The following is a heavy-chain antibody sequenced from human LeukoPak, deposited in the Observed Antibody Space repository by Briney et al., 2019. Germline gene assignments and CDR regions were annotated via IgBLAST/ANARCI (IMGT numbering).Heavy chain of an antibody. J-gene: IGHJ4*02. CDR3: CTPSGATALSPSFGL. Sequence: GGSLRLSCAASGFAFTSAWMTWVRQAPGKGLEGVGRIKSEADGGTSDYATAVKGRFIISRNDSDNTLYLQMNSLKTEDTAMYYCCTPSGATALSPSFGLWGQGTLVTVSS. D-gene: IGHD3-16*01. CDR1: GFAFTSAW. V-gene: IGHV3-15*01. CDR2: IKSEADGGTS.